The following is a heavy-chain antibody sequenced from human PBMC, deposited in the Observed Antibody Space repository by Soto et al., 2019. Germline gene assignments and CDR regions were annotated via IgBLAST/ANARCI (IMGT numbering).Heavy chain of an antibody. J-gene: IGHJ3*02. CDR1: GGSIGSGGYS. CDR3: ARGAGYSSRFGRLGDAFDI. Sequence: SETLSLTCAVSGGSIGSGGYSWSWIRQPPGKGLEWIGYIYHSGSTYYNPSLKSRVTISVDRSKNQFSLKLSSVTAADTAVYYCARGAGYSSRFGRLGDAFDIWGQGTMVTVSS. D-gene: IGHD6-13*01. CDR2: IYHSGST. V-gene: IGHV4-30-2*01.